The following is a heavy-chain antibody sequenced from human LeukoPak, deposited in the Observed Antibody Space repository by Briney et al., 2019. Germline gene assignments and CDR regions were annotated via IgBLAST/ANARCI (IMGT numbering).Heavy chain of an antibody. D-gene: IGHD4-23*01. Sequence: AGGSLRLSCAASGFTFSSYSMNWVRQAPGRGLEWVSAISGNGDSTYYADSVKGRFTISRDNSKNTLFLQMSSLRAEDTAVYYYAKGDYGGDFRYFDFWGQGTLVTVSS. CDR3: AKGDYGGDFRYFDF. J-gene: IGHJ4*02. CDR2: ISGNGDST. CDR1: GFTFSSYS. V-gene: IGHV3-23*01.